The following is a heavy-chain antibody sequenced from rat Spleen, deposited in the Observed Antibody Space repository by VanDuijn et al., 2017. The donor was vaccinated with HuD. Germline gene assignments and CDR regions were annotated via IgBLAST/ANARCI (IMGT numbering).Heavy chain of an antibody. CDR3: TRGHGGYYYFDY. CDR2: IWTGGST. J-gene: IGHJ2*01. Sequence: QVQLKESGPGLMQPSETLSLTCTVSGFSLTSNGVGWVRQPLGKGLEWMGTIWTGGSTAYNSLLKSRLSISRDTSKSQVFLKMNSLQTDDTAIYYCTRGHGGYYYFDYWGQGVMVTVSS. CDR1: GFSLTSNG. D-gene: IGHD1-11*01. V-gene: IGHV2-72*01.